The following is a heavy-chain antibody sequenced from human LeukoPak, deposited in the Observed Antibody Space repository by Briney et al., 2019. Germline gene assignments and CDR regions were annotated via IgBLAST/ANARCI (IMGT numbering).Heavy chain of an antibody. J-gene: IGHJ4*02. D-gene: IGHD3-10*01. V-gene: IGHV3-43*01. CDR1: GFTFHDYT. CDR3: AKDRGFDESGPFDY. CDR2: ISWDGGST. Sequence: GGSLRLSCAASGFTFHDYTMHWVRQAPGKGLEWVSLISWDGGSTYYADSVKGRFTISRDNSKNSLYLQMNSLRTEDTALYYCAKDRGFDESGPFDYWGQGTLVTVSS.